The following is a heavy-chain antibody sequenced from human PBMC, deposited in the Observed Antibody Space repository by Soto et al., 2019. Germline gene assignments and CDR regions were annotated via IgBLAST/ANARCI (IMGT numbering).Heavy chain of an antibody. D-gene: IGHD6-13*01. J-gene: IGHJ4*02. CDR2: INADGSST. CDR3: AKRRRVAAAGTLGHYFDY. CDR1: GFTFSNYW. V-gene: IGHV3-74*01. Sequence: GGSLRLSCAASGFTFSNYWMHWVRQAPGKGLVWVSRINADGSSTSYVDSVKGRFTISRDNAENTVYLQMNSLRAEDTAIYYCAKRRRVAAAGTLGHYFDYWGQGTLVTVSS.